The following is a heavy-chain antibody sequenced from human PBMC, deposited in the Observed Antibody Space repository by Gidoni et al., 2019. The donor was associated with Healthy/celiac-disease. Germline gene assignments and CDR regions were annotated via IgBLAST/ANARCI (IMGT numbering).Heavy chain of an antibody. D-gene: IGHD1-26*01. CDR1: WFTVSSHY. Sequence: EVQLVESGGGLIQPGVSLRLCCAASWFTVSSHYMCWVRQAPGKGLVWVSVIYSGGSTYYADSVKGRFTISRDNSKNTLYLQMNSLRAEDTAVYYCARISRRVGAADVWGKGTTVTVSS. CDR3: ARISRRVGAADV. J-gene: IGHJ6*04. CDR2: IYSGGST. V-gene: IGHV3-53*01.